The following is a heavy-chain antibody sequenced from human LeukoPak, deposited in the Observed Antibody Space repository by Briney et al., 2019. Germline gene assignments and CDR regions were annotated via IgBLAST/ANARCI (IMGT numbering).Heavy chain of an antibody. V-gene: IGHV4-30-4*08. Sequence: SETLSLTCTVSGGSISSGDHYWSWVRQSPGKGLGWIAYIYYGGTTYYNPSLESRVTMSIDTSTNQFSLKLNSVTAADTAVYYCASYYDSSGPTFDNWGQGALVTVSS. J-gene: IGHJ4*02. CDR2: IYYGGTT. CDR1: GGSISSGDHY. D-gene: IGHD3-22*01. CDR3: ASYYDSSGPTFDN.